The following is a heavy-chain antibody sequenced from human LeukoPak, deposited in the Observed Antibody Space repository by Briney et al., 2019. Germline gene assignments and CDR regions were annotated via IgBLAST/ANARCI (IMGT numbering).Heavy chain of an antibody. CDR2: IKQDGSEK. V-gene: IGHV3-7*03. CDR3: AGDRARYCSSTSCLPFDY. D-gene: IGHD2-2*01. CDR1: GLTFSDSW. Sequence: GGSLRLSCAASGLTFSDSWMNWVRQAPGKGLEWVANIKQDGSEKNYVDSVKGRITISRDNAKNSLYLQMNSLRAEDTALYYCAGDRARYCSSTSCLPFDYWGQGTLVTVSS. J-gene: IGHJ4*02.